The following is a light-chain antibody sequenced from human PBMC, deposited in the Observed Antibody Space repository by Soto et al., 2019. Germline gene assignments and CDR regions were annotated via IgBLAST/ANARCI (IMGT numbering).Light chain of an antibody. V-gene: IGKV1-39*01. Sequence: DIQMTQSPSSLSASVGDRVTITCRASESIRNNLNWYQQKPGKAPKLLIYAASTLQSGVPSRFSGGGSGTEFTLTIGSLQPEDFTTYYCQQTYSTPRGAFGQGTKGISN. CDR1: ESIRNN. J-gene: IGKJ1*01. CDR2: AAS. CDR3: QQTYSTPRGA.